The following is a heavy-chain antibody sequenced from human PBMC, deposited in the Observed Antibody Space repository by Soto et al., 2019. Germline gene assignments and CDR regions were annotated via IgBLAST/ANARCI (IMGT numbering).Heavy chain of an antibody. D-gene: IGHD2-2*01. CDR1: GYSFTSYW. V-gene: IGHV5-10-1*01. CDR3: ASSPRGYCSSTSCRELGNYYGMDV. J-gene: IGHJ6*02. CDR2: IDPSDSYT. Sequence: ESLKISCKGSGYSFTSYWISWVRQMPGKGLEWVGRIDPSDSYTNYSPSFQGHVTISADKSISTAYLQWSSLKASDTAMYYCASSPRGYCSSTSCRELGNYYGMDVWGRGTTVTVSS.